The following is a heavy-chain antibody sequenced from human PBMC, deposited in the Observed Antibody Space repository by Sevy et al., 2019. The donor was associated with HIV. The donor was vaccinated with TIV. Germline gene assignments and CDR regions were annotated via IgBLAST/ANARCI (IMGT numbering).Heavy chain of an antibody. J-gene: IGHJ5*02. CDR3: TRSHSRFCSGGSCYRGWFDP. CDR2: IRSKAYGGTT. D-gene: IGHD2-15*01. CDR1: GFTFGDYA. Sequence: GGSLRLSCTASGFTFGDYAMSWFRQAPGKGLEWVGFIRSKAYGGTTEDAASVKGRFTISRDDSKSIAYLKMNSLKTEDTAVYYCTRSHSRFCSGGSCYRGWFDPWGQGTLVTVSS. V-gene: IGHV3-49*03.